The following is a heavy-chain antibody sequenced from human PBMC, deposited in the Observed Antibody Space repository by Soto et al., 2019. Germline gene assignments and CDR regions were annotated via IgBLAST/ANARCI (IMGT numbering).Heavy chain of an antibody. D-gene: IGHD2-15*01. CDR2: INAGNGNT. Sequence: GASVKVSCKASGYTFTSYAMHWVRQAPGQRLEWMGWINAGNGNTKYSQKFKGRVTITRDTSASTAYMELSSLRSEDTAVYYCARSYCSGGSCYAHYYYYGMDVWGQGTTVTVSS. CDR1: GYTFTSYA. V-gene: IGHV1-3*01. J-gene: IGHJ6*02. CDR3: ARSYCSGGSCYAHYYYYGMDV.